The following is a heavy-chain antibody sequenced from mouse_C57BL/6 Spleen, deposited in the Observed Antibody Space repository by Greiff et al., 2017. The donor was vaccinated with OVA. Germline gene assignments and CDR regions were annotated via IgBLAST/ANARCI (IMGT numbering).Heavy chain of an antibody. J-gene: IGHJ2*01. CDR2: IYPGDGDT. D-gene: IGHD1-1*01. CDR3: ARRDYGSSYYFDY. V-gene: IGHV1-82*01. CDR1: GYAFSSSW. Sequence: VQRVESGPELVKPGASVKISCKASGYAFSSSWMNWVKQRPGKGLEWIGRIYPGDGDTNYNGKFKGKATLTADKSSSTAYMQLSSLTSEDSAVYFCARRDYGSSYYFDYWGQGTTLTVSS.